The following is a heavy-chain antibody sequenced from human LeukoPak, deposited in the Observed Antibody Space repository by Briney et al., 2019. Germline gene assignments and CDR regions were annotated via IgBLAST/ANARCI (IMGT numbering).Heavy chain of an antibody. J-gene: IGHJ4*02. CDR3: ARDRCSSTSCLLDY. Sequence: GGSLRLSCAASGSTFSSYAMHWVRQAPGKGLEYVSAISSNGGSTYYANSVKGRFTISRDNSKNTLYLQMGSLRAEDMAVYYCARDRCSSTSCLLDYWGQGTLVTVSS. CDR1: GSTFSSYA. D-gene: IGHD2-2*01. V-gene: IGHV3-64*01. CDR2: ISSNGGST.